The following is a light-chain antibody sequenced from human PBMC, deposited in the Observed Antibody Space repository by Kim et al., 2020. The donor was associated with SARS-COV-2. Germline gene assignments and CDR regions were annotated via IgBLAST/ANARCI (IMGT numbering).Light chain of an antibody. CDR3: QQYNSYPL. CDR1: QSVSRL. CDR2: NVS. J-gene: IGKJ4*01. V-gene: IGKV1-5*01. Sequence: SASVGARVTIPCRASQSVSRLLAWYQQKPGKAPNLLIYNVSSLETGVPSRFSGRGSGTEFTLTISSLQPDDFATYYCQQYNSYPLFGGGTKVEIK.